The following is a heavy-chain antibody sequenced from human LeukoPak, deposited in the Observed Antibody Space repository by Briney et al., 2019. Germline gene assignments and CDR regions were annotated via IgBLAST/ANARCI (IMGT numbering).Heavy chain of an antibody. CDR3: AKALSGSYLFGAFDI. D-gene: IGHD1-26*01. Sequence: GGSLRLSCAASGFTFDDYAMHWVRQAPGKGLEWGSGISWNSGSIGYADSVKGRFTISRDNAKSSLYLQMNSLRAEDTALYYCAKALSGSYLFGAFDIWGQGTMVTVSS. J-gene: IGHJ3*02. CDR2: ISWNSGSI. CDR1: GFTFDDYA. V-gene: IGHV3-9*01.